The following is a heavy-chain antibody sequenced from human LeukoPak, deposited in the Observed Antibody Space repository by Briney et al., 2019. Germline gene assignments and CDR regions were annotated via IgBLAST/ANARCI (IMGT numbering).Heavy chain of an antibody. D-gene: IGHD1-1*01. Sequence: ASVKVSCKASGYSFGSYYMHWVRQAPGQGLEWMRIINPSGGSTTYAQKFQGRVTMTRDTSTTTVYMELSSLKSEDTAVYYCARWTGTTGLDYWGQGTLVTVSS. J-gene: IGHJ4*02. V-gene: IGHV1-46*01. CDR3: ARWTGTTGLDY. CDR2: INPSGGST. CDR1: GYSFGSYY.